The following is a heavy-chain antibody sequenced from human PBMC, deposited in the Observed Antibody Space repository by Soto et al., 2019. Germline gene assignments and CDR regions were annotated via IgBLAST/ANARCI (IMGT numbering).Heavy chain of an antibody. Sequence: SVKVSCKASGGPYNSFAISWVRQAPGQGLEWIGGIIPVFGTATYAQKFKGRVTITAEESTSTAYMVLSSLTSEDTAVYYCARFLGGAGSYYDGQNYNYYNGMDVWGQGTTVTVSS. D-gene: IGHD3-10*01. J-gene: IGHJ6*02. CDR1: GGPYNSFA. CDR3: ARFLGGAGSYYDGQNYNYYNGMDV. CDR2: IIPVFGTA. V-gene: IGHV1-69*13.